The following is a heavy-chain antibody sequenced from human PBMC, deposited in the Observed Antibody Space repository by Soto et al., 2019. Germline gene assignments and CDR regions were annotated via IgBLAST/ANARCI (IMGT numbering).Heavy chain of an antibody. V-gene: IGHV4-39*01. J-gene: IGHJ4*02. D-gene: IGHD6-6*01. CDR3: ARRRSFEQLSRFRRGFDY. CDR2: IYYSGST. CDR1: GGSISSSSYY. Sequence: SETLSLTCTVSGGSISSSSYYWGWIRQPPGKGLEWIGSIYYSGSTYYNPSLKSRVTISVDTSKNQFSLKLSSVTAADTAVYYCARRRSFEQLSRFRRGFDYWGQGTLVTVSS.